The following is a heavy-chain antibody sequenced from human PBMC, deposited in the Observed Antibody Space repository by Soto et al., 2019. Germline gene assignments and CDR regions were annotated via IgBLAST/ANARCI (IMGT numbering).Heavy chain of an antibody. J-gene: IGHJ6*02. D-gene: IGHD6-19*01. CDR1: GFTFDDYA. Sequence: GGSLRLSCAASGFTFDDYAMHWVRQAPGKGLEWVSGISWNSGSIGYADSVKGRFTISRDNPKNSLYLQMNILRAEDTALYYCAKENSSGFNCYYGMDVWGQGTSVTVSS. CDR3: AKENSSGFNCYYGMDV. CDR2: ISWNSGSI. V-gene: IGHV3-9*01.